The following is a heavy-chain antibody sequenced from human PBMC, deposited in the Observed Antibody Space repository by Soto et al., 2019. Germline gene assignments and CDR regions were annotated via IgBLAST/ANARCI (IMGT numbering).Heavy chain of an antibody. CDR3: ARHCRDDSSGYYYPTWFDP. CDR1: GGYISGGYYS. CDR2: IYNSGST. J-gene: IGHJ5*02. V-gene: IGHV4-30-2*01. Sequence: PSETLSLTCAVSGGYISGGYYSWSWIRQPPGKGLEWIGFIYNSGSTYYNSSLKNRVTISVDRSKDHFFLNLTSVTAADTAVYYCARHCRDDSSGYYYPTWFDPWGQGTLVTVSS. D-gene: IGHD3-22*01.